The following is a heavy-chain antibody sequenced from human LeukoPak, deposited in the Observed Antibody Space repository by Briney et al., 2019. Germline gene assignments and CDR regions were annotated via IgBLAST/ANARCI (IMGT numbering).Heavy chain of an antibody. V-gene: IGHV3-74*01. Sequence: QPGGSLRLSCAASGFTFSNYPMHWVRQAPGKGLVWVSRINSDGSSTNYADSVKGRLTISRDNAKNSLYLQMNSLREEDTAAYYCAGGGSGSNYPFDDWGQGTLVTVSS. CDR1: GFTFSNYP. D-gene: IGHD3-10*01. CDR2: INSDGSST. J-gene: IGHJ4*02. CDR3: AGGGSGSNYPFDD.